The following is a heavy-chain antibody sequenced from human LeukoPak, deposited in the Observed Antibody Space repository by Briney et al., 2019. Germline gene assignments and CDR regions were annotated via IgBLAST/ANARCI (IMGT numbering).Heavy chain of an antibody. J-gene: IGHJ4*02. Sequence: GGSLRLSWAAAGFTFSSYAMSWVRQAPGKGLEWVSAISGSGGSTYYADSVKGRFTISRDNFKNTLYLQMNSLRAEDTAVYYCAKLITYDFWSGHDYWGQGTLVTVSS. CDR2: ISGSGGST. V-gene: IGHV3-23*01. CDR1: GFTFSSYA. D-gene: IGHD3-3*01. CDR3: AKLITYDFWSGHDY.